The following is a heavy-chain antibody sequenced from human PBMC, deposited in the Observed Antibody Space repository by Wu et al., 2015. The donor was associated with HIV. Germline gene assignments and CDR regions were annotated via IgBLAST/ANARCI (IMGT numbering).Heavy chain of an antibody. Sequence: QVHLVQSGTEVKKPGSSVKVSCKTSGGPFRSYVLNWVRQAPGQGLEWVGGVIPILQIPTYAQKFQGRLTITADESTATAYMELSSLRSEDTATYYCAIMPGYCTSGDCPWGQGTLVIVSS. V-gene: IGHV1-69*12. CDR2: VIPILQIP. CDR1: GGPFRSYV. CDR3: AIMPGYCTSGDCP. J-gene: IGHJ5*02. D-gene: IGHD2-8*01.